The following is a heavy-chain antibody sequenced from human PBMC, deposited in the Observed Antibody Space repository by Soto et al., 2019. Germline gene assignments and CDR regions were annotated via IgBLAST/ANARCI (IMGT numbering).Heavy chain of an antibody. CDR1: GFTFSAYG. CDR2: ISFDDGKDK. V-gene: IGHV3-30*18. D-gene: IGHD3-16*01. CDR3: AKGTYGGSAPYDYGMDV. J-gene: IGHJ6*02. Sequence: QVQLVESGGGVFRPGGSLRLSCAASGFTFSAYGIHWVRQAPGKGLEGGKFISFDDGKDKFYSAPVRGRFTISRDNSKNTLSLQMNSLRSDDTAIYYCAKGTYGGSAPYDYGMDVWGQGTTVTVSS.